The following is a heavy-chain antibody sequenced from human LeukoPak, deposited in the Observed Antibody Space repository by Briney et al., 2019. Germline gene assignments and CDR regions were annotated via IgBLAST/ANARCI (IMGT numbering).Heavy chain of an antibody. J-gene: IGHJ4*02. V-gene: IGHV1-8*03. CDR3: ARGSPLGDLDY. D-gene: IGHD3-16*01. Sequence: ASVRVSCRASGYTFTSYDINWVRRATGQGLEWMGWMNPNSGNTGYAQKFQGRVTITRNTSISTAYMELSSLRSEDTAVYYCARGSPLGDLDYWGQGTLVTVSS. CDR2: MNPNSGNT. CDR1: GYTFTSYD.